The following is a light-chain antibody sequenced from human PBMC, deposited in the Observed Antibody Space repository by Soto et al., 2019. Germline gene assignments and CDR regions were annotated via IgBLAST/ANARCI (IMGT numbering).Light chain of an antibody. CDR2: AAS. V-gene: IGKV1D-12*01. J-gene: IGKJ1*01. CDR1: QAISTW. Sequence: DIQMTQSPSSVSASVGDRVTITCRASQAISTWLAWYQQKPGKAPMLLIYAASNLQTGVPSRFIGIGSGTDFTLTISSLQPEYCATYYCQQANSFPRTFGQGTKVEIK. CDR3: QQANSFPRT.